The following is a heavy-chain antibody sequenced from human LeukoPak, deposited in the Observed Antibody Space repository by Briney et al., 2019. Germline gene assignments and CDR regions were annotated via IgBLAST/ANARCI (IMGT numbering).Heavy chain of an antibody. CDR2: LIGSSGSR. CDR1: GFTSTNYA. V-gene: IGHV3-23*01. J-gene: IGHJ4*02. CDR3: AKGAYDYIEIGYFDS. D-gene: IGHD5-12*01. Sequence: GGSLRLSCAASGFTSTNYAMNWVRQAPGKGLEWVSVLIGSSGSRDYADSVKGRFTISRDNSKNTVFLQMNSLRAEDTAIYYCAKGAYDYIEIGYFDSWGQGTLVTVSS.